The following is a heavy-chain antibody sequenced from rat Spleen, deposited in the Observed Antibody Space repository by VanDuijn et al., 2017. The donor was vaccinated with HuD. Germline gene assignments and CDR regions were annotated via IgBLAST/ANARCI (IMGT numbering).Heavy chain of an antibody. CDR2: IWRGGTS. V-gene: IGHV2-61*01. CDR1: GFSITTYH. CDR3: ARHDYYFDY. J-gene: IGHJ2*01. D-gene: IGHD1-6*01. Sequence: QVRLKESGPRLVQPSQTLSVTCTVSGFSITTYHVSWIRQPPGKGLEWVGSIWRGGTSDYYSTFNSRLSISRDTSKNQVFLEMNSLQTDDTGTYYCARHDYYFDYWGQGVMVTVSS.